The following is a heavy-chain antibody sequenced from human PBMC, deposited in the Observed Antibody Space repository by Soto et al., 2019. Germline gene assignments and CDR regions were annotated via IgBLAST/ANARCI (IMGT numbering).Heavy chain of an antibody. CDR1: GYTFTSYL. Sequence: GASVKVSCKASGYTFTSYLMYWVRQAPGQGLEWMGMINPSGGSTSHAQKFQGRVTMTRDTSTSTVYMELSSLRSEDTAVYYCARDISTSSYYYYGMDVWGQGTTVTVSS. D-gene: IGHD6-6*01. J-gene: IGHJ6*02. CDR3: ARDISTSSYYYYGMDV. CDR2: INPSGGST. V-gene: IGHV1-46*01.